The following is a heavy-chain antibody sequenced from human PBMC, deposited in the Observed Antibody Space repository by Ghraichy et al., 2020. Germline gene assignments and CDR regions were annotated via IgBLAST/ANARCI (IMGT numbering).Heavy chain of an antibody. CDR2: IYYSGST. V-gene: IGHV4-59*01. CDR1: GGSISSYY. Sequence: SETLSLTCTVSGGSISSYYWSWIRQPPGKGLEWIGYIYYSGSTNYNPSLKSRVTISVDMSKNQFSLKLISVTAADTAVYYCSSWDSSAIDYWGQGTLVTVSS. CDR3: SSWDSSAIDY. J-gene: IGHJ4*02. D-gene: IGHD6-19*01.